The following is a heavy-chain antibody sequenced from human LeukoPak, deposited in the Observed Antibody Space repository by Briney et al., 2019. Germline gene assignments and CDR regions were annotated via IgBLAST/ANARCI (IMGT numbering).Heavy chain of an antibody. CDR3: ARGRRNYYGSGIQFDY. J-gene: IGHJ4*02. CDR2: INHSGST. V-gene: IGHV4-34*01. D-gene: IGHD3-10*01. Sequence: PSETLSLTCAVSGGSFSGYYWSWIRQPPGKGLEWNGEINHSGSTNYNPSLKSRVPISVDTSKNQFSLKLSSVTAADTAVYYCARGRRNYYGSGIQFDYWGQGTLVTVSS. CDR1: GGSFSGYY.